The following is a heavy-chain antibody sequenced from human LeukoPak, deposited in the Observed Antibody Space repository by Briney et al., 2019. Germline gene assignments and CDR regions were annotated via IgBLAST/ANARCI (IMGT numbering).Heavy chain of an antibody. Sequence: VASVKFSCKASGYTVTGYYMHWVRQAPGQGLEWMGRINPNSGGTNYAQKFQGRVTMTRDTSISTAYMELSRLRSDDTAVYYCARGSGSYAAFDIWGQGTMVTVSS. D-gene: IGHD1-26*01. CDR1: GYTVTGYY. CDR2: INPNSGGT. J-gene: IGHJ3*02. V-gene: IGHV1-2*06. CDR3: ARGSGSYAAFDI.